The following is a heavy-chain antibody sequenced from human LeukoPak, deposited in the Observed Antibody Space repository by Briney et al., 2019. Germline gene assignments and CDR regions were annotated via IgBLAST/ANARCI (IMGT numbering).Heavy chain of an antibody. D-gene: IGHD3-3*01. V-gene: IGHV4-34*01. CDR3: ARSIGRITIFGVVINQGSFDY. Sequence: SETLSLTCAVYGGSFGGYYWSWIRQPPGKGLEWIGEINHSGSTNYNPSLKSRVTISVDTSKNQFSLKLSSVTAADTAVYYCARSIGRITIFGVVINQGSFDYWGQGTLVTVSS. CDR1: GGSFGGYY. J-gene: IGHJ4*02. CDR2: INHSGST.